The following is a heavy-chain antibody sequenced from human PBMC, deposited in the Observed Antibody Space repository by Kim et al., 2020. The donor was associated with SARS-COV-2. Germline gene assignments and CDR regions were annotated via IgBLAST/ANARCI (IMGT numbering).Heavy chain of an antibody. CDR2: IWYDGSNK. CDR3: AREYLGFGELYYGMDV. D-gene: IGHD3-10*01. Sequence: GGSLRLSCAASGFTFSSYGMHWVRQAPGKGLEWVAVIWYDGSNKYYADSVKGRFTISRDNSKNTLYLQMNSLRAEDTAVYYCAREYLGFGELYYGMDVWGQGTTVTVSS. CDR1: GFTFSSYG. J-gene: IGHJ6*02. V-gene: IGHV3-33*01.